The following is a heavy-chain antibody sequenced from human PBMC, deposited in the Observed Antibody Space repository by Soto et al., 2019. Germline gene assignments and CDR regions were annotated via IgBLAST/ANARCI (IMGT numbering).Heavy chain of an antibody. CDR1: GFSFSTW. CDR3: TRGASDYGNFDY. V-gene: IGHV3-74*01. Sequence: EVQLVESGGGVVQPGGSLRLSCVASGFSFSTWMHWVSQAPEKGLEWLSRINSDGSSISYADFVKGRFTVSRDNVKNTLYLQIDSLTVEDTAVYYCTRGASDYGNFDYWGQGVLLTVS. J-gene: IGHJ4*02. CDR2: INSDGSSI. D-gene: IGHD4-17*01.